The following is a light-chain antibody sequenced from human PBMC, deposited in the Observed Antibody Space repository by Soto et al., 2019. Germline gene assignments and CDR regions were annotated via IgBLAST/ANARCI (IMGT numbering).Light chain of an antibody. Sequence: QSALTQPASVSGSPGQSITSSCTGGSSDIGGYNYVSWFQQHPGKAPKLMIYEVTNRPSGVSNRFSGSKSGSTASLTISGLQAEDEADYYCSSYTSSNTLVFGTGTKLTVL. J-gene: IGLJ1*01. V-gene: IGLV2-14*01. CDR3: SSYTSSNTLV. CDR2: EVT. CDR1: SSDIGGYNY.